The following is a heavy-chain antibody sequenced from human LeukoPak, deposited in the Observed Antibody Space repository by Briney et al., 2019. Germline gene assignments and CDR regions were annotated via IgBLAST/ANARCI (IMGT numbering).Heavy chain of an antibody. CDR3: ARSIVNKRLVDY. D-gene: IGHD2-21*01. V-gene: IGHV3-30-3*01. J-gene: IGHJ4*02. CDR1: GFTFNNYD. Sequence: GGSLRLSCAASGFTFNNYDVNWVRQAPGQGLEWVAVVSYDGSVKYYADSVKGRFTISRDNSRNTLYLQMNSLRVEDTAVYYCARSIVNKRLVDYWGQGTLVTVSS. CDR2: VSYDGSVK.